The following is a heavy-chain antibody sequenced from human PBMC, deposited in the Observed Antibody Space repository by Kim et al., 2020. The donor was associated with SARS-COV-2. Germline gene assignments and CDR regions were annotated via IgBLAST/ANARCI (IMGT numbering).Heavy chain of an antibody. CDR3: AREDILDY. J-gene: IGHJ4*02. V-gene: IGHV3-30*01. CDR2: GSNK. Sequence: GSNKYYADSVKGRFTISRDNSKNTLYLQMNSLRAEDTAVYYCAREDILDYWGQGTLVTVSS.